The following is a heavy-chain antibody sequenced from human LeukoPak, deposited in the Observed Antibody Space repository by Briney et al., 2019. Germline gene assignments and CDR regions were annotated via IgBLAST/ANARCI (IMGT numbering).Heavy chain of an antibody. J-gene: IGHJ4*02. CDR2: IWYDGSNK. D-gene: IGHD3-10*01. CDR3: AKESRVLLWFGEFHF. V-gene: IGHV3-33*06. CDR1: GFTFSSYG. Sequence: GGSLGLSCAASGFTFSSYGMHWVRQAPGKGLEWVAVIWYDGSNKYYADSVKGRFTISRDNSKNTLYLQMNSLRAEDTAVYYCAKESRVLLWFGEFHFWGQGTLVTVSS.